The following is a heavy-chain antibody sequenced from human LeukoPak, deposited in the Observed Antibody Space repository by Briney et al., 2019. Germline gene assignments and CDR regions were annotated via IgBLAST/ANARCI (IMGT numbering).Heavy chain of an antibody. Sequence: ASVKVSCKASGGTFSSYAISWVRPAPGQGLAWMGGIIPIFGTANYAQKFQGRVTITTDESTSTAYMELSSLRSEDTAVYYCARGGYSGYELALNWFDPWGQGTLVTVSS. CDR3: ARGGYSGYELALNWFDP. CDR2: IIPIFGTA. V-gene: IGHV1-69*05. CDR1: GGTFSSYA. D-gene: IGHD5-12*01. J-gene: IGHJ5*02.